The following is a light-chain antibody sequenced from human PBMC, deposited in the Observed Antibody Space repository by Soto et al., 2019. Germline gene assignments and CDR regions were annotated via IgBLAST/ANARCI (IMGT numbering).Light chain of an antibody. J-gene: IGLJ1*01. CDR2: EVS. CDR3: CSYAGSYTYV. V-gene: IGLV2-11*01. Sequence: QSALTQPASVSGSPGQSITISCTGTNSDIGAYNYVSWYQHHPGKAPKVLIYEVSNRPSGVPDRFSGSKSGNTASLTISGLQAEDEADYYCCSYAGSYTYVFGTGTKLTVL. CDR1: NSDIGAYNY.